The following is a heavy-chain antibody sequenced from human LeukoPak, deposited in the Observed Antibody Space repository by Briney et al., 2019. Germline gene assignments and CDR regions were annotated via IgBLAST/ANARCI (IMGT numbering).Heavy chain of an antibody. Sequence: PGGSLRLSCADSGFTFSRYAMSWVRQAPGKGLEWVSGISGIGDNTYYADSVKGRFTISRDNSKNTLNLQMNSLRVEDTAVYYCARRPRLGYDNSGSDYWGQGTLVTVSS. J-gene: IGHJ4*01. CDR3: ARRPRLGYDNSGSDY. CDR2: ISGIGDNT. V-gene: IGHV3-23*01. D-gene: IGHD3-22*01. CDR1: GFTFSRYA.